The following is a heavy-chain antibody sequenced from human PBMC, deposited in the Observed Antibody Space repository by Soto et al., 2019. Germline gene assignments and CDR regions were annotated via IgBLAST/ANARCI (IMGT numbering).Heavy chain of an antibody. V-gene: IGHV1-2*02. CDR1: GYTFTGYY. CDR2: INPDSGGA. D-gene: IGHD4-17*01. CDR3: ARGIYGDYDDY. J-gene: IGHJ4*02. Sequence: QVHLVQSGAEVKRPGASVRVSCKASGYTFTGYYMHWVRQAPGQGLEWMGWINPDSGGANYAQKFQGRVTMGRDTSVSTAYLELSRLRSDDTAVYYCARGIYGDYDDYWGQGTLVTVSS.